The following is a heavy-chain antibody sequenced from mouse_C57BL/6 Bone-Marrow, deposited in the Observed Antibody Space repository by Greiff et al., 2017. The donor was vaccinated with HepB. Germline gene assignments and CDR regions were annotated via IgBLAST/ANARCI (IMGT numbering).Heavy chain of an antibody. CDR1: GFSLSTFGMG. CDR3: ARMDPLFDY. J-gene: IGHJ2*01. CDR2: VWWDDDK. Sequence: QVQLQQSGPGILQPSQTLSLTCSFSGFSLSTFGMGVGWIRQPSGMGLEWLAHVWWDDDKYYNPALKSRLTITKDTSKNQVFLKIANVYTADTATYYCARMDPLFDYWGQGTTLTVSA. V-gene: IGHV8-8*01. D-gene: IGHD6-1*01.